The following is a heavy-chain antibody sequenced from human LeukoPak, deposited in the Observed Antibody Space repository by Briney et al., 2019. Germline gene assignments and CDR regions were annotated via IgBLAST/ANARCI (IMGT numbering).Heavy chain of an antibody. CDR2: IYHSGST. CDR3: ARDTGGSYSYNWFDP. D-gene: IGHD1-26*01. Sequence: PSQTLSLTCAVSGGSISSGGYSWSWLRRPPGKGLEWIGYIYHSGSTYYNPSLKSRVTISVDRSKNQFSLKLSSVTAADTAVYYCARDTGGSYSYNWFDPWGQGTLVTVSS. CDR1: GGSISSGGYS. J-gene: IGHJ5*02. V-gene: IGHV4-30-2*01.